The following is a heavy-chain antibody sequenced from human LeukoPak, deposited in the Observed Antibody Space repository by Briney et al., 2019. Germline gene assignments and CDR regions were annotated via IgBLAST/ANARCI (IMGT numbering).Heavy chain of an antibody. CDR2: INHSGST. V-gene: IGHV4-4*02. J-gene: IGHJ6*02. CDR1: GGSISSSNW. CDR3: ARGRGYGLGYYYYGMDV. Sequence: SGALSLTCAVSGGSISSSNWWSWIRQPPGKGLEWIGEINHSGSTNYNPSLKSRVTISVDTSKNQFSLKLNSVTAADTAVYYCARGRGYGLGYYYYGMDVWGQGTTVTVSS. D-gene: IGHD3-10*01.